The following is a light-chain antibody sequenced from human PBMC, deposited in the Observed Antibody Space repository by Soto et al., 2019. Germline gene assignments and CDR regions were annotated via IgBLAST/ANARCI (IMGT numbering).Light chain of an antibody. J-gene: IGKJ1*01. CDR3: QQFNTYPRT. Sequence: DIQLTQSPSFLSASVGDRVTITCRASQGINNFLAWYQQKPGKAPKLLIFAASILQSGVPSRFSGSGSGTDFSLTISSLQPEDFAIYYCQQFNTYPRTFGQGTTVELK. CDR1: QGINNF. V-gene: IGKV1-9*01. CDR2: AAS.